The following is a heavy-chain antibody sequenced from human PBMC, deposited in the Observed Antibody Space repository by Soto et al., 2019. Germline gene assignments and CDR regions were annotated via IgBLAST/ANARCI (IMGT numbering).Heavy chain of an antibody. CDR1: GGSFSGYY. CDR3: ARPLDSSGYYRFDP. Sequence: QLQLQQWGAGLLKPAETLSLTCAVYGGSFSGYYWSWIRQPPGKGLEWIGEINHSGSTSYNPSLKSRVTISVDTSKNQFSLKLSSVTAADTAVYYCARPLDSSGYYRFDPWGQGTLVTGFS. J-gene: IGHJ5*02. V-gene: IGHV4-34*01. D-gene: IGHD3-22*01. CDR2: INHSGST.